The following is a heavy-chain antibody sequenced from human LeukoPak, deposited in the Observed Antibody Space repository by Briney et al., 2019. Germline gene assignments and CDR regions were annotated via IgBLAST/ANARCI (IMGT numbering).Heavy chain of an antibody. CDR3: AREQQRNYYYMDV. V-gene: IGHV1-8*02. CDR2: MNPNSGNT. CDR1: GYTFTGYY. Sequence: ASVKVSCKASGYTFTGYYMHWVRQAPGQGLEWMGWMNPNSGNTGHAQKFQGRVTMTRNTSISTAYMELSSLRSEDTAVYYCAREQQRNYYYMDVWGKGTTVTVSS. D-gene: IGHD6-13*01. J-gene: IGHJ6*03.